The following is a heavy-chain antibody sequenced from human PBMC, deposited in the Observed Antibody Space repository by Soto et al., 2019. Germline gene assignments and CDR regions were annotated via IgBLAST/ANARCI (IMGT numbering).Heavy chain of an antibody. CDR1: GYSFTRYG. CDR3: AMVDVYVTPSPQDV. D-gene: IGHD3-16*01. V-gene: IGHV1-18*01. CDR2: INTYNGNT. J-gene: IGHJ6*02. Sequence: QVQLVQSRAEVKNPGASVKVSCKASGYSFTRYGIAWARQAPGQGLEWMGWINTYNGNTNYAQNLQGRVTLTTDTSTSTTHIELTGLRSNHTGIYYCAMVDVYVTPSPQDVWGQGTTVIVSS.